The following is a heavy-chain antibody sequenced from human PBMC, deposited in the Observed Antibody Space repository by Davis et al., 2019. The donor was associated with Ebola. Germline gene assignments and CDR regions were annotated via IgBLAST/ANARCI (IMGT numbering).Heavy chain of an antibody. D-gene: IGHD2-2*01. Sequence: GESLKISCAASGFTFSSYAMHWVRQAPGKGLEWVAVISYDGSNKYYADSVKGRFTISRDNSKNTLYLQMNSLRAEDTAVYYCARDEGAVVVPAAMSSAGDYWGQGTLVTVSS. V-gene: IGHV3-30-3*01. CDR2: ISYDGSNK. CDR3: ARDEGAVVVPAAMSSAGDY. J-gene: IGHJ4*02. CDR1: GFTFSSYA.